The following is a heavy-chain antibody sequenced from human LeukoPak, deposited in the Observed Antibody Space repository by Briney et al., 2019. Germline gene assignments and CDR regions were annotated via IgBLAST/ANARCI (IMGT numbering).Heavy chain of an antibody. CDR1: VTLDNYA. CDR2: ISASGGST. D-gene: IGHD2-15*01. CDR3: AREDGYCSGGSCYDDAFDI. V-gene: IGHV3-23*01. Sequence: GGSLRLSCAASVTLDNYAMSWVRQAPGKGPEWVSFISASGGSTHYADSVKGRFTISRDNSKNTLYLQMNSLRAEDTAVYYCAREDGYCSGGSCYDDAFDIWGQGTMVTVSS. J-gene: IGHJ3*02.